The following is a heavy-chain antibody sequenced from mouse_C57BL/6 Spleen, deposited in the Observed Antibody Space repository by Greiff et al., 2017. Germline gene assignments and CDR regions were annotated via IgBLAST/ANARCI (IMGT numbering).Heavy chain of an antibody. D-gene: IGHD1-3*01. CDR2: IYPGDGDT. Sequence: QVQLQQSGPELVKPGASVKISCKASGYAFSSSWMNWVKQRPGKGLEWIGRIYPGDGDTNYNGKFKGKDTLTADKSSSTAYMQLSSLTSEDSAVYFCARDGVGYAMDYWGQGTSVTVSS. V-gene: IGHV1-82*01. CDR1: GYAFSSSW. J-gene: IGHJ4*01. CDR3: ARDGVGYAMDY.